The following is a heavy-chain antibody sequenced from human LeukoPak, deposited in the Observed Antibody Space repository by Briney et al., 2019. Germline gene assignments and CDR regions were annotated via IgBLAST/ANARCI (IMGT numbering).Heavy chain of an antibody. Sequence: SETLSLTCAVYGGPFSGYYWSWIRQPPGKGLEWIGEINHSGSTNYNPSLKSRVTISVDTSKNQFSLKLSSVTAADTAVYYCARVGPYGPPALGYWGQGTLVTVSS. CDR3: ARVGPYGPPALGY. J-gene: IGHJ4*02. CDR1: GGPFSGYY. CDR2: INHSGST. V-gene: IGHV4-34*01. D-gene: IGHD3-10*01.